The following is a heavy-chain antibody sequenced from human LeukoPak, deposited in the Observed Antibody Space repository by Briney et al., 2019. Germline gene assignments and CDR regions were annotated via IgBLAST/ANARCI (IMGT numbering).Heavy chain of an antibody. J-gene: IGHJ4*02. CDR1: GYTFTSFY. V-gene: IGHV1-46*01. CDR2: INPNNGRT. Sequence: ASVKVSSKASGYTFTSFYMHWVRQAPGQGLEWMGIINPNNGRTNYAQKFQGRVTMTRDTSTSTVYMELSSLRSEDTAVYYCAMTDYGDYVKYWGQGTLVTVSS. CDR3: AMTDYGDYVKY. D-gene: IGHD4-17*01.